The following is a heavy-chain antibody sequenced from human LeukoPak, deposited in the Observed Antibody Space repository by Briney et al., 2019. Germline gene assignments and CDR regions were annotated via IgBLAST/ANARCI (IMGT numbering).Heavy chain of an antibody. V-gene: IGHV3-48*01. Sequence: GGSLRLSCAASGFTFSSYSMNWVRQAPGKGLEWVSYISSSSSTIYYADSVKGRFTISRHNSKNTLYLQMNSLRAEDTAVYYCARGRNYYYYGMDVWGQGTTVTVSS. CDR1: GFTFSSYS. J-gene: IGHJ6*02. CDR2: ISSSSSTI. CDR3: ARGRNYYYYGMDV.